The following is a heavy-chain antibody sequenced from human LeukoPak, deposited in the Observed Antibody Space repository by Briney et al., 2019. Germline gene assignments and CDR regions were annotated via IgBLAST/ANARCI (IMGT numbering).Heavy chain of an antibody. V-gene: IGHV5-51*01. D-gene: IGHD6-13*01. CDR1: GYSINNYW. Sequence: GESLKISCKGSGYSINNYWIAWVRQMPRKGLEWMGIIYPGDSDTRYSPSFRGQVTMSADKSISTAHLQWSSLKASDTAMYYCTTKTGATPGTGNFDYWGQGTLVTVSS. J-gene: IGHJ4*02. CDR3: TTKTGATPGTGNFDY. CDR2: IYPGDSDT.